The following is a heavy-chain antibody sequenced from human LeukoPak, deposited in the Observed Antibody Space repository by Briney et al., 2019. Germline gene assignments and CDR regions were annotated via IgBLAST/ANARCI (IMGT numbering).Heavy chain of an antibody. Sequence: PGGSLRLSCAASGFTFSSYAMSWVRQAPGKGPEWVSAISGSGGSTYYADSVKGRFTISRDNSKNTLYLQMNSLRAEDTAVYYCAKDHYEAAAAHYFDYWGQGTLVTVSS. J-gene: IGHJ4*02. D-gene: IGHD6-13*01. V-gene: IGHV3-23*01. CDR2: ISGSGGST. CDR1: GFTFSSYA. CDR3: AKDHYEAAAAHYFDY.